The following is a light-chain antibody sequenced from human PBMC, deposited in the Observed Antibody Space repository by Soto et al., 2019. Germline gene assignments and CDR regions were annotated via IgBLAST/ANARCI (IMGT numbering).Light chain of an antibody. J-gene: IGLJ3*02. CDR1: NSDVGAYTF. CDR3: FSYTASDMWV. V-gene: IGLV2-11*01. Sequence: VLAQPRSVSGSPGQSVTISCTGTNSDVGAYTFVSWYQQLPGKAPKLIISAVSYRPSGVPDRFSGSKSGNTASLTISGLQTEDEADYYCFSYTASDMWVFGGGTKVTVL. CDR2: AVS.